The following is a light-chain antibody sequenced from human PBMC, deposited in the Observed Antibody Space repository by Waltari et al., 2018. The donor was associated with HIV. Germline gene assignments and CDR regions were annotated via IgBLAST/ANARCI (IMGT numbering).Light chain of an antibody. Sequence: QSVLTQPPSMSGTPGQRVTISCSGSTSNIRSNAVNWYQQLPGTAPKLLIYSDNPRPAWVPDRFSGSKSGTSASLAISGLQSDDEADYYCAAWDDSLIAHVFGPGTKVTVL. CDR3: AAWDDSLIAHV. CDR1: TSNIRSNA. J-gene: IGLJ1*01. CDR2: SDN. V-gene: IGLV1-44*01.